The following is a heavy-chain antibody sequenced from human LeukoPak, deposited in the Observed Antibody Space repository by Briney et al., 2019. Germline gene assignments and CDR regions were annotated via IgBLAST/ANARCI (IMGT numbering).Heavy chain of an antibody. D-gene: IGHD4-23*01. CDR1: GFTVSSNY. CDR2: IYSGGST. Sequence: PGGSLRLSCAASGFTVSSNYMSWVRQAPGKGLEWVSVIYSGGSTYYADSVKGRFTISRDNSKNTLYLQMNSLRAEDTAVYYCAREDYGGNSYYYYMDVWGKGTTVTVSS. CDR3: AREDYGGNSYYYYMDV. V-gene: IGHV3-53*01. J-gene: IGHJ6*03.